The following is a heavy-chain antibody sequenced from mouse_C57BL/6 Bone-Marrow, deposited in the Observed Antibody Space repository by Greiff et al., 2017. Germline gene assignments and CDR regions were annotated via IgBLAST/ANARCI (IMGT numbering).Heavy chain of an antibody. CDR3: AREAGWYYLDY. V-gene: IGHV1-75*01. Sequence: QVQLQQSGPELVKPGASVKISCKASGYTFTDYYINWVKQRPGQGLEWIGWIFPGSGSTYYNEKFKGKATLTVDKSSSTAYMQLSSLTSEDSAVYYCAREAGWYYLDYWGQGTTLTVSS. CDR1: GYTFTDYY. D-gene: IGHD2-3*01. J-gene: IGHJ2*01. CDR2: IFPGSGST.